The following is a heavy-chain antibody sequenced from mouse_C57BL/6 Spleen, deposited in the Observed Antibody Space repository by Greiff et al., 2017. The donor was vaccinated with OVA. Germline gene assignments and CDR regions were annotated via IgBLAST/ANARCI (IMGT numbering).Heavy chain of an antibody. CDR2: IYPGDGDT. CDR1: GYAFSSSW. Sequence: QVQLQQSGPELVKPGASVKISCKASGYAFSSSWMNWVKQRPGKGLEWIGRIYPGDGDTNYNGKFKGKATLTADKSSSTAYMQLSSLTSEDSAVYFCARRGLDSSGYVEMDYWGQGTSVTVSS. CDR3: ARRGLDSSGYVEMDY. D-gene: IGHD3-2*02. V-gene: IGHV1-82*01. J-gene: IGHJ4*01.